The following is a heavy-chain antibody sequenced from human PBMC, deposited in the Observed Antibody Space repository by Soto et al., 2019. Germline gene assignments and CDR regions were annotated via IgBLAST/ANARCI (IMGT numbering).Heavy chain of an antibody. V-gene: IGHV4-34*01. CDR1: GGSFSGYY. CDR2: INHSGST. J-gene: IGHJ4*02. CDR3: ARAHYSSSSY. Sequence: SENLSLTCAVYGGSFSGYYWSWIRQPPGKGLEWIGEINHSGSTNYNPSLKSRVTISVDTSKNQFSLKLSSVTAADTAVYYCARAHYSSSSYWGQGTLVTVSS. D-gene: IGHD6-13*01.